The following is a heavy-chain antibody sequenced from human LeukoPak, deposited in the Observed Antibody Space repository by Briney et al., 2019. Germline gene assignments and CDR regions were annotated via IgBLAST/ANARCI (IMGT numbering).Heavy chain of an antibody. CDR1: GFTFSSYA. V-gene: IGHV3-23*01. CDR2: SGSGGST. D-gene: IGHD3-3*01. Sequence: GGSLRLSCAASGFTFSSYAMSWVRQAPGKGLEWVSGSGSGGSTYYADSVKGRFTISRDNSKDTLYLQMNSLRAEDTAVYYCAKDFWSGYYPNYWGQGTLVTVSS. J-gene: IGHJ4*02. CDR3: AKDFWSGYYPNY.